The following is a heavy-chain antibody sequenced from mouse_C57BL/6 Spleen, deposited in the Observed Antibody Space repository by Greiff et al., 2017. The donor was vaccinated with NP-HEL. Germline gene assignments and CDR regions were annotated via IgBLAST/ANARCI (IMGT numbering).Heavy chain of an antibody. D-gene: IGHD3-2*02. Sequence: QVQLQQPGAELVKPGASVKLSCKASGYTFTSYWMQWVKQRPGQGLEWIGEIDPSDSYTNYNQKFKGKAILTVDTSSSTAYMQLSSLTSEDSAVYYCARRQLRLFDYWGQGTTLTVSS. CDR3: ARRQLRLFDY. J-gene: IGHJ2*01. CDR1: GYTFTSYW. CDR2: IDPSDSYT. V-gene: IGHV1-50*01.